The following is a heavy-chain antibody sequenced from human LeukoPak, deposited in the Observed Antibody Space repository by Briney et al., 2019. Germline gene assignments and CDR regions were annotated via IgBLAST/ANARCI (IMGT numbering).Heavy chain of an antibody. D-gene: IGHD1-14*01. Sequence: GGSLRLSCAGSGFTFGSYGMHWFRQTPGKGLEWVAVIAYDGSRAFYADSVKGRFTISRDNSKNTMSVQMDDLRAEDTAVYYCTRYNNDHFDYWGQGTLSPSPQ. CDR2: IAYDGSRA. V-gene: IGHV3-33*01. CDR1: GFTFGSYG. CDR3: TRYNNDHFDY. J-gene: IGHJ4*02.